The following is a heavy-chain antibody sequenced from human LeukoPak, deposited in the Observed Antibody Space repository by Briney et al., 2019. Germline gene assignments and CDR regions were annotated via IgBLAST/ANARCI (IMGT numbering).Heavy chain of an antibody. CDR1: GFTCGDYD. CDR3: TREWLGIAARDFDY. D-gene: IGHD6-6*01. V-gene: IGHV3-49*03. J-gene: IGHJ4*02. CDR2: IRSKAYGGTT. Sequence: GGSQRLYCTASGFTCGDYDMSWFRKAPEKGLEWVGFIRSKAYGGTTEYAASVKGRFTISRDDSKSIAYLQMNSLKTEDTAVYYCTREWLGIAARDFDYWGQGTLVTVSS.